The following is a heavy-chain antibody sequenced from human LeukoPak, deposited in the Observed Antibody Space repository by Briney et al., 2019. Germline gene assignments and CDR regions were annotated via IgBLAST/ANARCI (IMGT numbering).Heavy chain of an antibody. J-gene: IGHJ6*02. CDR1: GGSISSYY. V-gene: IGHV4-59*01. CDR3: ARDPYYYYGMDV. Sequence: SETLSLTCTVSGGSISSYYWSWIWQPPGKGLEWIGYIYYSGSTNYNPSLKSLVTISVDTSKNQFSLKLSSVTAADTAVYYCARDPYYYYGMDVWGQGTTVTVSS. CDR2: IYYSGST.